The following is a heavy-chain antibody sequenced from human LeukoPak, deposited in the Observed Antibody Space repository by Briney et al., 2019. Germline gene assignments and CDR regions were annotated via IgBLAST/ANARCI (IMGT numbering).Heavy chain of an antibody. CDR2: IIPIFGTA. V-gene: IGHV1-69*05. J-gene: IGHJ5*02. CDR1: GGTFSSYA. D-gene: IGHD5-12*01. CDR3: ARGDLVATILGRGYNWFDP. Sequence: SVKVSCKASGGTFSSYAISWVRQAPGQGLERMGGIIPIFGTANYAQKFQGRVTITTDESTSTAYMELSSLRSEDTAVYYCARGDLVATILGRGYNWFDPWGQGTLVTVSS.